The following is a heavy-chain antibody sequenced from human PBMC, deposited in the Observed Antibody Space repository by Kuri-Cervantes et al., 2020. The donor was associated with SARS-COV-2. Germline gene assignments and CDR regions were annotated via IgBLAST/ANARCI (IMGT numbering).Heavy chain of an antibody. CDR2: ISYDGSNK. CDR3: ARKRTVVTDSPIDY. D-gene: IGHD2-21*02. CDR1: GFTFSSYA. J-gene: IGHJ4*02. V-gene: IGHV3-30*04. Sequence: GESLKISCAASGFTFSSYAMHWVRQAPGKGLERVAVISYDGSNKYYADSVKGRFTISRDNSKNTLYLQMNSLRAEDTAVYYCARKRTVVTDSPIDYWGQGTLVTVSS.